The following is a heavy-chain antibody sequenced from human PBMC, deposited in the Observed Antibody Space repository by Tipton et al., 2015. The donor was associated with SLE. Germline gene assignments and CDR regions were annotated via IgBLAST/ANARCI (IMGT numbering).Heavy chain of an antibody. CDR2: ISAYNGNT. CDR3: ARYAGGDIVVVPAALAWFDP. CDR1: GYTFTSYY. J-gene: IGHJ5*02. V-gene: IGHV1-18*04. D-gene: IGHD2-2*01. Sequence: QSGAEVKKPGASVKVSCKASGYTFTSYYMHWVRQAPGQGLEWMGWISAYNGNTNYAQKLQGRVTLTTDTSTSTAYMELRSLRSDDTAVYYCARYAGGDIVVVPAALAWFDPWGQGTLVTVSS.